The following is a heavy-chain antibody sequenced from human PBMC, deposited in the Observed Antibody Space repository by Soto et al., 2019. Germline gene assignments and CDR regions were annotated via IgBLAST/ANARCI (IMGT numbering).Heavy chain of an antibody. V-gene: IGHV1-3*01. J-gene: IGHJ1*01. Sequence: ASVKVSCKASGYTIPSYAMHWVRRAPRQRHEWMGWINAGNGNTKYSQKFQGRVTITRDTSASTAYTELSGLRSEDTAVYYCERDPFGSGWYPGEYFQHSCPGAL. D-gene: IGHD6-19*01. CDR1: GYTIPSYA. CDR2: INAGNGNT. CDR3: ERDPFGSGWYPGEYFQH.